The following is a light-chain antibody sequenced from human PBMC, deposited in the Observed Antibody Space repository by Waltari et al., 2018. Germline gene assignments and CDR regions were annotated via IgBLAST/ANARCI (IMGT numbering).Light chain of an antibody. Sequence: SYELTQPLSVSVALGQTASITCGGNNIESQDVHWYQQKPGQAPVLVLFRDTNRASGSPERCSGSKSGNTATLTITRAQAGDGADYYCQVWDSRSSWVFGGGTKLTVL. CDR3: QVWDSRSSWV. CDR2: RDT. V-gene: IGLV3-9*01. J-gene: IGLJ3*02. CDR1: NIESQD.